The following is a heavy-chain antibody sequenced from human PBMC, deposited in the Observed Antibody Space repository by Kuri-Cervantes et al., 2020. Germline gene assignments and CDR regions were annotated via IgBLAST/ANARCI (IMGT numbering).Heavy chain of an antibody. Sequence: ASVKVSCKASGYTFTSYGISWVRQAPGQGLEWMGWISAYNGNTNYAQKLQGRVTMTTDTSTSTAYMEPRSLRSDDTAVYYCARDEGGAAAGTYYYGMDVWGQGTTVTVSS. CDR3: ARDEGGAAAGTYYYGMDV. CDR2: ISAYNGNT. J-gene: IGHJ6*02. D-gene: IGHD6-13*01. V-gene: IGHV1-18*01. CDR1: GYTFTSYG.